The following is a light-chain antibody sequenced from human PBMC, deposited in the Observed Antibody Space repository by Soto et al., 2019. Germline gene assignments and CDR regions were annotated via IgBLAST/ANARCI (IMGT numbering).Light chain of an antibody. CDR3: QQYSTSPET. CDR1: QSVGSFS. J-gene: IGKJ1*01. Sequence: EIVLTQSPGTLSLSPGERATLSCRASQSVGSFSLAWYQQKPGQAPRLLIYGASSRATGLPDRFSGSGSGTDFALTISRLEPEDFAVYYCQQYSTSPETFGQGTKVEIK. V-gene: IGKV3-20*01. CDR2: GAS.